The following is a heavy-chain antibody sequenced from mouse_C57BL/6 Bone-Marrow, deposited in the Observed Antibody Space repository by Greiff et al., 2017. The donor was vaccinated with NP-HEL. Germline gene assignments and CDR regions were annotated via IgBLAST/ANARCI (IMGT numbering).Heavy chain of an antibody. D-gene: IGHD1-1*01. J-gene: IGHJ1*03. CDR2: IYPGSGST. CDR3: ARCTTVEASCPYWYFDV. CDR1: GYTFTSYG. V-gene: IGHV1-55*01. Sequence: QVQLQQPGAELVKPGASVKMSCKASGYTFTSYGITWVKQRPGQGLEWIGDIYPGSGSTNYNEKFKSKATLTADKSSSTAYMELSSLTSEDSAVYYGARCTTVEASCPYWYFDVWGTGTTVTVSS.